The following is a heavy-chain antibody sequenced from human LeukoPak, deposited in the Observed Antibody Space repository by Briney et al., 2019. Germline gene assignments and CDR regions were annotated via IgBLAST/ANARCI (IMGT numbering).Heavy chain of an antibody. V-gene: IGHV3-7*03. Sequence: TGGSLRLSGAGSGFTFSRYWLSGVGQPPGKGLDGVANIKQVGSEKYYVDVVKGRFTNSKDNAKNPLYLQMNRLRAEDTAMYYCARDDHYSSWNWGQGTLVTVSS. CDR1: GFTFSRYW. D-gene: IGHD4-11*01. J-gene: IGHJ4*02. CDR2: IKQVGSEK. CDR3: ARDDHYSSWN.